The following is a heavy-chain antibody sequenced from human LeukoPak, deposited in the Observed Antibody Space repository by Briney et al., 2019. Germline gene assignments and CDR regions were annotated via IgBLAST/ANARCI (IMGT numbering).Heavy chain of an antibody. V-gene: IGHV3-30*18. J-gene: IGHJ4*02. Sequence: GGSLRLSCAASGLTFSSYGMHWVRQAPGKGLEWVAVISYDGSNKYYADSVKGRFTISRDNSKNTLYLQMNSLRAEDTAVYYCAKDPGGWFGELLYIFDYWGQGTLVTVSS. CDR2: ISYDGSNK. D-gene: IGHD3-10*01. CDR1: GLTFSSYG. CDR3: AKDPGGWFGELLYIFDY.